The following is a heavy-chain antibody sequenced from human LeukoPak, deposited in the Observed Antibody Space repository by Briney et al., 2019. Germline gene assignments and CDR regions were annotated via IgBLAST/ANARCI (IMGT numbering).Heavy chain of an antibody. CDR1: LGTFRRYL. Sequence: SVKVSRKACLGTFRRYLILWVGPAPGQEVAGMGRIIPFLGIAHYPQNLQGRVTITADKSTSTAYMELSSLRSEDTAVYYCAISDFGDPSRVDYWGEGTLVTVSS. J-gene: IGHJ4*02. D-gene: IGHD4-17*01. V-gene: IGHV1-69*02. CDR2: IIPFLGIA. CDR3: AISDFGDPSRVDY.